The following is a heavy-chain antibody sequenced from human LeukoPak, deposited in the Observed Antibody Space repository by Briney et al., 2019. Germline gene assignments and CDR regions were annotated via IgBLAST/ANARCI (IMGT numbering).Heavy chain of an antibody. Sequence: PGGSLRLSCAASGLTVSSNEMSWVRQAPGKGLEWMAFIRSDGSNKYYADSVKGRFTISRDNSKNTLYLQMNSLRAEDTAVYYCAKDVPSVLVVTDYNWFDPWGQGTLVTVSS. D-gene: IGHD2-21*02. CDR2: IRSDGSNK. CDR1: GLTVSSNE. V-gene: IGHV3-30*02. CDR3: AKDVPSVLVVTDYNWFDP. J-gene: IGHJ5*02.